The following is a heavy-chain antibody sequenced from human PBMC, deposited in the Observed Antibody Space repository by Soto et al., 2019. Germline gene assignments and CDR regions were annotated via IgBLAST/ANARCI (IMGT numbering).Heavy chain of an antibody. J-gene: IGHJ6*02. CDR3: ARGTRYSYGLQSYYYYYGMDV. V-gene: IGHV1-2*04. Sequence: WASVKVSCKASGYTFTGYYMHWVRQAPGQGLEWMGWINPNSGGTNYAQKFQGWVTMTRDTSISTAYMELSRLRSDDTAVYYCARGTRYSYGLQSYYYYYGMDVWGQGTTVTVSS. CDR2: INPNSGGT. CDR1: GYTFTGYY. D-gene: IGHD5-18*01.